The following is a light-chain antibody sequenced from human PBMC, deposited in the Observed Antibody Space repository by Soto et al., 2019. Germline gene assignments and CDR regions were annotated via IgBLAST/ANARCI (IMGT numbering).Light chain of an antibody. CDR3: SSYTGSSTYVV. CDR2: DVS. CDR1: SSDVGGYNY. V-gene: IGLV2-14*01. Sequence: QSALTQPASVSGSPGQSITISCTGTSSDVGGYNYVSWYQQHPGKAPKLMIYDVSNRPSGVSNRFSGSKSANTASLTISGLQAEDDDDYYCSSYTGSSTYVVFGGGTKLTVL. J-gene: IGLJ2*01.